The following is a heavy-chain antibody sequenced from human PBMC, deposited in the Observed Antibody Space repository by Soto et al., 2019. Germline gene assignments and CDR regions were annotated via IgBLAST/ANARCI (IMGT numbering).Heavy chain of an antibody. CDR2: IYYSGST. CDR1: GGSISSYY. CDR3: ARERPDGSRLDP. Sequence: ETLSLTCTVSGGSISSYYWSWIRQPPGKGLEWIGYIYYSGSTYYNPSLKSRVTISVDTSKNQFSLKLSSVTAADTAVYYCARERPDGSRLDPWGQGTLVTVSS. J-gene: IGHJ5*02. V-gene: IGHV4-59*12. D-gene: IGHD6-13*01.